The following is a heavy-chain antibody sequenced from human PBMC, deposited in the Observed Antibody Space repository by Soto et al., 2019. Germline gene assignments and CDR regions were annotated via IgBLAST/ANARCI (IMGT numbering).Heavy chain of an antibody. CDR3: ASYSSGWYAVSD. J-gene: IGHJ4*02. V-gene: IGHV4-61*01. CDR1: GGSVSSGSYY. D-gene: IGHD6-19*01. CDR2: IYYRGST. Sequence: QVQLQESGPGLVKPSETLSLTCTVSGGSVSSGSYYWSWIRQPPGKGLEWIGYIYYRGSTNYNPSLKSRVTISVDTSKNQFALKLSSVTAADTAVYYGASYSSGWYAVSDWGQGTRVTVSS.